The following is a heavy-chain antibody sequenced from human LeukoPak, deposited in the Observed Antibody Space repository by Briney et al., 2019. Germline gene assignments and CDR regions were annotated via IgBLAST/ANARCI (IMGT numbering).Heavy chain of an antibody. J-gene: IGHJ4*02. D-gene: IGHD5-18*01. CDR2: IYYSGST. CDR3: ASVSYALRSFDY. Sequence: SETLSLTCTVSGGSISSYYWSWIRQPPGKGLEWIGYIYYSGSTNYNPSLKSRVTISVDTSKNQFSLRLSSVTAADTAVYYCASVSYALRSFDYWGQGTLVTVSS. V-gene: IGHV4-59*12. CDR1: GGSISSYY.